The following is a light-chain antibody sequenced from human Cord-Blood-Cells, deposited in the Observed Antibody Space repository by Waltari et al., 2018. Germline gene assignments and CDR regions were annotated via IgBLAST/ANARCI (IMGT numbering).Light chain of an antibody. CDR3: QQYNNSPPRK. CDR1: QSVSIN. Sequence: EIVTTQSPATLSVSPGVRATLSCRASQSVSINFAWYQQKPGQAPRLLLYGSSTRATGIPARFTGSGSGTEFTLTISSLQSDDCALYYCQQYNNSPPRKFGGGTKVEIK. V-gene: IGKV3-15*01. CDR2: GSS. J-gene: IGKJ4*02.